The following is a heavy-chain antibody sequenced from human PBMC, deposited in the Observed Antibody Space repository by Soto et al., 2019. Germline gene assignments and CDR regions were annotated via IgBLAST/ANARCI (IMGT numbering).Heavy chain of an antibody. CDR1: GGSISSSSYY. J-gene: IGHJ3*02. CDR3: ARVGISGFLPYFAFDI. CDR2: IYYSGST. D-gene: IGHD3-22*01. V-gene: IGHV4-39*01. Sequence: SETLSLTCTVSGGSISSSSYYWGWIRQPPGKGLEWIGSIYYSGSTYYNPSLKSRVTISVDTSKNQFSLKLSSVTAADTAVYYCARVGISGFLPYFAFDIWGQGTMVTVSS.